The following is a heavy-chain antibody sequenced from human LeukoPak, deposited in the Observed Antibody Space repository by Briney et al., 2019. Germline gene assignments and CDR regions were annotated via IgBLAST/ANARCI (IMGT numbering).Heavy chain of an antibody. CDR1: GFTFGDYP. Sequence: GALRLSCTASGFTFGDYPVSWVRRAPGRGLEWVGLIRRRAFGETADYAASVKGRFTISRDDSKSIAYLQMNSLKTEDTAVYYCTREGAAAAYGMDVWGQGTTVTVSS. J-gene: IGHJ6*02. V-gene: IGHV3-49*04. CDR2: IRRRAFGETA. CDR3: TREGAAAAYGMDV. D-gene: IGHD6-13*01.